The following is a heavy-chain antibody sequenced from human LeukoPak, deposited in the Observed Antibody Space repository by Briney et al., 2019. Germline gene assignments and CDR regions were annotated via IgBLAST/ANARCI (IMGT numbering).Heavy chain of an antibody. D-gene: IGHD1-1*01. V-gene: IGHV3-33*03. Sequence: PGGSLRLSCAASGFTFSNYGMHWVRQAPGKGLEWVAAIWYDGSNKYYGDSVKGRFTVSRDNAKNSLYLQMNSLRAEDTAVFYCTTVNWYVFENWGQGSLVTVSS. CDR2: IWYDGSNK. CDR3: TTVNWYVFEN. J-gene: IGHJ4*02. CDR1: GFTFSNYG.